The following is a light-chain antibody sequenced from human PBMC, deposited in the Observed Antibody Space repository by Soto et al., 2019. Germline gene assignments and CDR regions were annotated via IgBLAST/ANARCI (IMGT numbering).Light chain of an antibody. CDR2: GAS. J-gene: IGKJ1*01. Sequence: IVMTQSPATLSVSPGERANLSCRASQSVGTKLAWYQQTPGQAPRLLIYGASNRATGVPARISGSVSGAEFTLTIASMKFEDFVVYCCQQYSSWMWTFGRG. V-gene: IGKV3-15*01. CDR3: QQYSSWMWT. CDR1: QSVGTK.